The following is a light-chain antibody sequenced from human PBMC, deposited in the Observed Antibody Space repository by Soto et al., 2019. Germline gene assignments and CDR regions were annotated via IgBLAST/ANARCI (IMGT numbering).Light chain of an antibody. Sequence: QSVLTQPPSVSGAPGQRVTISCTGSSSNIGAGYDVNWYQQLPGTAPKLLIYGNSNRPSGVPDRFSGSKSGTSADLAITGLQAEDEADYYCQSYDSSLSGLGVFGGGTQLTVL. V-gene: IGLV1-40*01. CDR1: SSNIGAGYD. CDR2: GNS. J-gene: IGLJ7*01. CDR3: QSYDSSLSGLGV.